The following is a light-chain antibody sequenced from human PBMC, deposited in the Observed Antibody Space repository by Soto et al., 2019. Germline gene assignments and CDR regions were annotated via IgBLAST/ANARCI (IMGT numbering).Light chain of an antibody. CDR2: GAS. CDR1: QSVSSN. J-gene: IGKJ1*01. V-gene: IGKV3-15*01. Sequence: EIVMTQSPATLSVSPGERATLSCRASQSVSSNLAWYQQKPGQAPRLLIYGASTRATGIPARFSGSGSGTDFTLTISSLRSEDFAVYYCQQYNNWPPTWTFGQGTKVEIK. CDR3: QQYNNWPPTWT.